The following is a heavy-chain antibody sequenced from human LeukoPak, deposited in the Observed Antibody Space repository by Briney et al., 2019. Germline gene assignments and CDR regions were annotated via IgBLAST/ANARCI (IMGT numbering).Heavy chain of an antibody. CDR3: ARVDRNGDPGGWFDP. Sequence: ASVKVSCKASGYTFTSYYMHWVRQAPGQGLEWMGIINPSGGSTSYAQKFQGRVTMTRDMSTSTVYMDLSSLRSEDTAVYYCARVDRNGDPGGWFDPWGQGTLVTVSS. CDR1: GYTFTSYY. V-gene: IGHV1-46*01. J-gene: IGHJ5*02. D-gene: IGHD7-27*01. CDR2: INPSGGST.